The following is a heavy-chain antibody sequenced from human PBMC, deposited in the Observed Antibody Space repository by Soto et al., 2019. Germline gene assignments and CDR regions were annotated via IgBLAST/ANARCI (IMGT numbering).Heavy chain of an antibody. CDR1: VYTFTSYA. CDR2: INAGNGNT. CDR3: ARDLPPVDY. V-gene: IGHV1-3*01. Sequence: ASVTVSCKTSVYTFTSYAIHWVRQAPGQRLEWMGWINAGNGNTKYSQKFQGRVTITRDTSASTAYMELSSLRSEDTAVYYCARDLPPVDYWGQGTLVTVS. J-gene: IGHJ4*02.